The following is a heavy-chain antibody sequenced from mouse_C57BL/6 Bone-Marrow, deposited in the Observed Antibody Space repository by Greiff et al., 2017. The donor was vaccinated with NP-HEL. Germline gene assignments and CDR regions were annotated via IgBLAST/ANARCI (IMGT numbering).Heavy chain of an antibody. CDR1: GYTFTSYW. Sequence: VQLQQPGAELVKPGASVKLSCKASGYTFTSYWMHWVKQRPGRGLEWIGGIDPNSGGTKYNEKFKSKATLTVDKPSSTAYMQLSSLTSEDSAVYYCARREVYYYGSSYGDYAMDYWGQGTSVTVSS. CDR3: ARREVYYYGSSYGDYAMDY. V-gene: IGHV1-72*01. J-gene: IGHJ4*01. D-gene: IGHD1-1*01. CDR2: IDPNSGGT.